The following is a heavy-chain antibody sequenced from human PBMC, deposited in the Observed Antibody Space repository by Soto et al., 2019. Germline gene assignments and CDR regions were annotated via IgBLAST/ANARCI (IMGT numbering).Heavy chain of an antibody. CDR2: IGSSSSYI. Sequence: PGESLRPSCAASGFTFSSDSMNCVRHAPGKGLESVSSIGSSSSYIYYADSVKGSFTISRDNAKNSLYLQMNSLTAEDTAVYYCAREAPGAPWGVVDYWGQGTLVTVSS. CDR1: GFTFSSDS. D-gene: IGHD1-26*01. J-gene: IGHJ4*02. V-gene: IGHV3-21*01. CDR3: AREAPGAPWGVVDY.